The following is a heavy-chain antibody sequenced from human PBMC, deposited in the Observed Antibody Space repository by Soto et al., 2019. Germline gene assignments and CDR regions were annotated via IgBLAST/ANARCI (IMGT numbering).Heavy chain of an antibody. CDR3: ARVLAVAGKFYFDY. J-gene: IGHJ4*02. CDR2: IGRSGDYI. Sequence: PGESLRLSCAASAFAFSYYSMNWVRQAPGKGLEWVSSIGRSGDYIYYADSVKGRFTISRDNAKNSLFLHMSSLRAEDTAVYYCARVLAVAGKFYFDYWGQGALVTVSS. CDR1: AFAFSYYS. V-gene: IGHV3-21*01. D-gene: IGHD6-19*01.